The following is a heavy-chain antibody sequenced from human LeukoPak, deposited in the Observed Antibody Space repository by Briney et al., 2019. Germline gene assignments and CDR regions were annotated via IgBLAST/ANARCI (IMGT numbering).Heavy chain of an antibody. V-gene: IGHV3-21*01. CDR2: ISNNSSYI. Sequence: GGSLTLSCAGSGFTVSSYSMNWVGQAPGRGLAGVASISNNSSYIYYADSVKGRFNISRDNAKNSLYPQMNSLRAEDTAVYYCAREGIVARIPFDYCGQGTLVTVSS. CDR1: GFTVSSYS. CDR3: AREGIVARIPFDY. J-gene: IGHJ4*02. D-gene: IGHD5-12*01.